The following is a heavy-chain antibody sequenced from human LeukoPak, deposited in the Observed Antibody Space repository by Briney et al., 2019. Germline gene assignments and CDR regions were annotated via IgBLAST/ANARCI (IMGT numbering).Heavy chain of an antibody. Sequence: GGSLRLSCAASGFTVSTYEMNWVRQAPGKWLEWVSHIGSTGFTKYYGDSVKGRFTISRDSAANSVYLQMNNLRVEDTAVYYCARDGTRGVADAFDIWGQGTMVTVSS. J-gene: IGHJ3*02. V-gene: IGHV3-48*03. CDR3: ARDGTRGVADAFDI. D-gene: IGHD1-26*01. CDR2: IGSTGFTK. CDR1: GFTVSTYE.